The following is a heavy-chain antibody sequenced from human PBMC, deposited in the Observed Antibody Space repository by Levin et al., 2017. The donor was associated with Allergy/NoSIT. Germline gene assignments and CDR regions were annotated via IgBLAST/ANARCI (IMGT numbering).Heavy chain of an antibody. CDR3: ARHRTYYDILTGRKPYYFDY. J-gene: IGHJ4*02. Sequence: PSETLSLTCTVSGGSISSSSYYWGWIRQPPGKGLEWIGSIYYSGSTYYNPSLKSRVTISVDTSKNQFSLKLSSVTAADTAVYYCARHRTYYDILTGRKPYYFDYWGQGTLVTVSS. CDR2: IYYSGST. V-gene: IGHV4-39*01. D-gene: IGHD3-9*01. CDR1: GGSISSSSYY.